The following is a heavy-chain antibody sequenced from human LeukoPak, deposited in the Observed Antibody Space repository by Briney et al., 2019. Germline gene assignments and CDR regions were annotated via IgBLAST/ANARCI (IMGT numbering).Heavy chain of an antibody. Sequence: GGSLRLSCAASGFTFNSYGMHWVRQAPGKGLDWVAFIRYDGSVKHYADSVKGRFTISRDNSKNTVSLQMNSLRPEDTAVYYCGKESSTSGCPDYWGQGTLVTVSS. CDR2: IRYDGSVK. CDR3: GKESSTSGCPDY. D-gene: IGHD6-19*01. CDR1: GFTFNSYG. J-gene: IGHJ4*02. V-gene: IGHV3-30*02.